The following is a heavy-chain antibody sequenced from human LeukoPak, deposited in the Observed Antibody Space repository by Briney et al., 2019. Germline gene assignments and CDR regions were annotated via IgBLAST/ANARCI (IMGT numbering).Heavy chain of an antibody. J-gene: IGHJ4*02. V-gene: IGHV3-64*01. CDR3: RAVAATNEVDY. CDR2: ISGNGDIT. D-gene: IGHD6-19*01. Sequence: PGGSLRLSCAASGFTFSTYWMAWVRQAPGEGLEYVSVISGNGDITYYANSMKGRFTISRDNSKNTLYPQMGSLRPEDMAVYYCRAVAATNEVDYWGQGTLVTVSS. CDR1: GFTFSTYW.